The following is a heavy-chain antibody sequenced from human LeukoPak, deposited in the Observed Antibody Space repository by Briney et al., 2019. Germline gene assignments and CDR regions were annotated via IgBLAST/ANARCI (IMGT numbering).Heavy chain of an antibody. CDR3: AKGSRSLLWYGQLKTLDS. D-gene: IGHD2-21*01. Sequence: PGGSLRLSCAASGFTFSSYWMHWVRQAPGKGLVWVSRINSDGSSTSYADSVKGRFTISKDNSKNTVSLQMSRLRPEDTGLYYCAKGSRSLLWYGQLKTLDSWGQGTLVTVSS. J-gene: IGHJ4*02. CDR2: INSDGSST. CDR1: GFTFSSYW. V-gene: IGHV3-74*01.